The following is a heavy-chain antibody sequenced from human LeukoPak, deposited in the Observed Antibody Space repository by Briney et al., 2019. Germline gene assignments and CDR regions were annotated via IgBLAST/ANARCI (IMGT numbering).Heavy chain of an antibody. CDR3: ARDASGYREPSDY. V-gene: IGHV4-39*07. CDR2: IYYSGST. Sequence: SETLSLTCTVSGGSISSSSYYWGWIRQPPGKGLEWIGSIYYSGSTYYNPSLKSRVTISVDTSKNQFSLKPSSVTAADTAVYYCARDASGYREPSDYWGQGTLVTVSS. J-gene: IGHJ4*02. CDR1: GGSISSSSYY. D-gene: IGHD5-12*01.